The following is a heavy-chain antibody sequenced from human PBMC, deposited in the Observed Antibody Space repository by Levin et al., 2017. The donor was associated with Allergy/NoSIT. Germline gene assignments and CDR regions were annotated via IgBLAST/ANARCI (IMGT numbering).Heavy chain of an antibody. Sequence: SETLSLTCTVSGGSISGGGYHWTWIRQHPEKGLEWIGYIYYSGSTFYNLSLKSRLMISVDTSKNQFSLNVSSVTAADTAVYCCARDDGSTFDVWGQGALVTVAS. CDR3: ARDDGSTFDV. CDR1: GGSISGGGYH. CDR2: IYYSGST. J-gene: IGHJ4*02. V-gene: IGHV4-31*03. D-gene: IGHD2-2*03.